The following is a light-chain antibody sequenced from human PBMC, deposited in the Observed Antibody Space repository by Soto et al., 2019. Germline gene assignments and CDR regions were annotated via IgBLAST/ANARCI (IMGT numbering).Light chain of an antibody. V-gene: IGKV1-9*01. CDR1: QDISRY. CDR2: GTS. J-gene: IGKJ1*01. Sequence: QLTQSPSSLSASVGDRVTITCRASQDISRYLAWYQQKAGKAPKLLIYGTSTLQSGVPSRFSAFGSGTEFTLTISSLQPEDFAVYYCQHYGSSLWTFGQGTKVEIK. CDR3: QHYGSSLWT.